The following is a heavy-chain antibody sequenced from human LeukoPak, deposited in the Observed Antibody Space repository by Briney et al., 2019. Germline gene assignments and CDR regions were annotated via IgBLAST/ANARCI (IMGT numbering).Heavy chain of an antibody. CDR1: GGSISSGGYY. J-gene: IGHJ3*02. CDR2: IYYSGST. CDR3: ARDPGTTVVSPGAFDI. D-gene: IGHD4-23*01. Sequence: RPSETLSLTCTVSGGSISSGGYYWSWIRQHPGKGLEWIGYIYYSGSTYYNPSLKSRVTISVDTSKNQFSLKLSSVTAADTAVYYCARDPGTTVVSPGAFDIWGQGTMSPSLQ. V-gene: IGHV4-31*03.